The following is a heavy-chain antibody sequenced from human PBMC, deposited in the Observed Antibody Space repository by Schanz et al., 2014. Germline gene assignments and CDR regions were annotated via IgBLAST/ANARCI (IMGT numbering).Heavy chain of an antibody. CDR1: GFTFSSYA. CDR2: ISGSGGST. V-gene: IGHV3-23*01. J-gene: IGHJ4*02. CDR3: AASSGWHPSTDY. D-gene: IGHD6-19*01. Sequence: EVQLLESGGGLAQPGGSLRLSCAASGFTFSSYAMSWVRQAPGKGLEWVSAISGSGGSTYYADSVKGRFTISRDNSKNTLYLQMNSLRVEDTAVYYCAASSGWHPSTDYWGQGTLVTVSS.